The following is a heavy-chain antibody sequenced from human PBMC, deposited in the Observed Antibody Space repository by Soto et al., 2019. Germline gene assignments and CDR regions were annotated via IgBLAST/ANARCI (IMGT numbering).Heavy chain of an antibody. CDR1: GFTFITYG. Sequence: GGSLRLSCAPSGFTFITYGMHLFRHAAGKGLEWVAVIWYDGSNQYYADSVRGRFTISRDNSKNMLYLQMNSLRAEDTAVYYCARDLGAFNYGSAYFDYWGQGTPVTVSS. J-gene: IGHJ4*02. CDR2: IWYDGSNQ. V-gene: IGHV3-33*01. CDR3: ARDLGAFNYGSAYFDY. D-gene: IGHD3-10*01.